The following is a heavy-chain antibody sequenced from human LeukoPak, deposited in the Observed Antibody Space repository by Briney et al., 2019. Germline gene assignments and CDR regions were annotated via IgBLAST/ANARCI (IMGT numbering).Heavy chain of an antibody. J-gene: IGHJ4*02. V-gene: IGHV4-59*08. Sequence: PSETLSLTCSVSGGSISGYYWSWIRQPPGKGLEWIGYIHYSGSSNYNPSLKSRVTISVDTSKNQLSLKLSSVTAADTAVYYCAGRYNTGWRFDYWGQGTLVTVSS. CDR2: IHYSGSS. D-gene: IGHD6-19*01. CDR3: AGRYNTGWRFDY. CDR1: GGSISGYY.